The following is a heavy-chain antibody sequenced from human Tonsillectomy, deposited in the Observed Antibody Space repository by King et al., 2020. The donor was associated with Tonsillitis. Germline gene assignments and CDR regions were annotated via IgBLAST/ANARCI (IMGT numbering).Heavy chain of an antibody. CDR1: GFAFSSYA. CDR3: AKQGPPGDFPHYFDY. CDR2: LSSSGGDT. V-gene: IGHV3-23*04. Sequence: VQLVESGGGLVQPGGSLRLSCTASGFAFSSYAMSWVRQAPGMGLEWVSSLSSSGGDTYYADSVKGRFTASRDNSKNTLYLQMNSLRAEDTAVYYCAKQGPPGDFPHYFDYWGQGTLVTVSS. D-gene: IGHD7-27*01. J-gene: IGHJ4*02.